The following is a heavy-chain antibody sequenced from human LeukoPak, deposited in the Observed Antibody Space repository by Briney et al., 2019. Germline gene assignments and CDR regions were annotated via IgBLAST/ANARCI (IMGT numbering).Heavy chain of an antibody. V-gene: IGHV3-33*06. CDR3: VKERSPFDAFDI. CDR1: GFTFSRHG. J-gene: IGHJ3*02. Sequence: GGSLRLSCAASGFTFSRHGMHWVRQAPGKGLEWVAVIWSDGSNRFYADSVKGRFTFSRDNSKNTLSLQMNSLRAEDTAVYYCVKERSPFDAFDIWGQGTMVTVSS. CDR2: IWSDGSNR.